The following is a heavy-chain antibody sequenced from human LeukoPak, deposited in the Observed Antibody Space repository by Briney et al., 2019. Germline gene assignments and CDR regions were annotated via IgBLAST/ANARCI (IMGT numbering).Heavy chain of an antibody. V-gene: IGHV4-39*07. CDR1: GGSISSSSYY. J-gene: IGHJ4*02. CDR3: ARVRTVTTFDY. Sequence: PSETLSLTCTVSGGSISSSSYYWGWIRQPPGKGLEWIGSIYYSGSTYYNPSLKSRVTISVDTSKNQFSLKLSSVTAADTAVYYCARVRTVTTFDYWGQGTLVTVSS. D-gene: IGHD4-17*01. CDR2: IYYSGST.